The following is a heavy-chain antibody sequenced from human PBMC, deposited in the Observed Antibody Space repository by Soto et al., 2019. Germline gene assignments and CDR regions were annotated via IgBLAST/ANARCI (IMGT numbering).Heavy chain of an antibody. V-gene: IGHV4-31*03. CDR1: GGSISSGGYY. CDR2: IYYSGST. Sequence: SDTLSLTCTVSGGSISSGGYYWSWIRQHPGKGLEWIGYIYYSGSTYYNPSLKSRVTISVDTSKNQFSLKLSSVTAADTAVYYCARRYSSSFDYWGQGTLVTVSS. J-gene: IGHJ4*02. CDR3: ARRYSSSFDY. D-gene: IGHD6-13*01.